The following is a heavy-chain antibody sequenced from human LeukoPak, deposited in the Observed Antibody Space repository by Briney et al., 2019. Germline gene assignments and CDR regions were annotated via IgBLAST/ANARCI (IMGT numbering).Heavy chain of an antibody. CDR2: INDNGGTT. CDR1: GFTFSYYA. CDR3: VKDLRGNYTFDY. V-gene: IGHV3-64D*09. D-gene: IGHD5-24*01. J-gene: IGHJ4*02. Sequence: GGSLRLSCSASGFTFSYYAMRWVRQAPGKGLEYVSGINDNGGTTHYGDSVKGRFTISRDDSKNTLYLQMSSLRGEDTALYYCVKDLRGNYTFDYWGQGTLVTVSS.